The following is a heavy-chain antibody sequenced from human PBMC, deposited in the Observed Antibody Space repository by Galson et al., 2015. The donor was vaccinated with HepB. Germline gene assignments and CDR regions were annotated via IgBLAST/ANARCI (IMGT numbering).Heavy chain of an antibody. CDR2: IIPMFAKA. J-gene: IGHJ6*03. D-gene: IGHD3-3*01. CDR3: ARGSITIFGVLIGSMDV. V-gene: IGHV1-69*13. Sequence: SVKVSCKASRGTFSSYSISWVRQAPGQGLEWMGGIIPMFAKANYAQKFQGRVTITADESTSTAYMEPSSLRSEDTAVYYCARGSITIFGVLIGSMDVWGEGTTVTVSS. CDR1: RGTFSSYS.